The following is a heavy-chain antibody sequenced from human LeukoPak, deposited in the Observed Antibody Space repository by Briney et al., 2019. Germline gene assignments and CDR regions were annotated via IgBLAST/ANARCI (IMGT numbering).Heavy chain of an antibody. CDR1: GGTFSSNA. Sequence: SVKVSCKASGGTFSSNAISWVRQAPGQGLEWMGGIIPIFGTANYAQKFQGRVTITADESTSTAYMELSSLRSEDTAVYYCARLLRHGGNPRDYGMDVWGQGTTVTVSS. V-gene: IGHV1-69*13. D-gene: IGHD4-23*01. CDR3: ARLLRHGGNPRDYGMDV. CDR2: IIPIFGTA. J-gene: IGHJ6*02.